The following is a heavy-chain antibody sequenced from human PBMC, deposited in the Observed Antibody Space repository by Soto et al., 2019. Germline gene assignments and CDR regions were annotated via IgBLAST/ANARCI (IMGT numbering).Heavy chain of an antibody. D-gene: IGHD3-22*01. Sequence: SVKVSCKASGGTFSSYAISWVRQAPGQGLEWMGGIIPIFGTANYAQKIQGRVTITADESTSTAYMELSSLRSEDTAVYYCASGDGDYYDGNGYLGRHWGQGTLVTVSS. CDR2: IIPIFGTA. J-gene: IGHJ4*02. CDR3: ASGDGDYYDGNGYLGRH. CDR1: GGTFSSYA. V-gene: IGHV1-69*13.